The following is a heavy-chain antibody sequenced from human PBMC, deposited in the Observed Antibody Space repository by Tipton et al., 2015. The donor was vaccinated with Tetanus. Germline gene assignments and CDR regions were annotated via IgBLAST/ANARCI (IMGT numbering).Heavy chain of an antibody. CDR1: GSSISGYY. V-gene: IGHV4-59*01. CDR2: IYYRGET. CDR3: ARIRYYPDSSASLSDY. J-gene: IGHJ4*02. D-gene: IGHD3-22*01. Sequence: TLSLTCTVSGSSISGYYWTWMRQPPGKGLEWLGYIYYRGETNYNPSVSSRLTISLDTSKNQVSLRLTSVTTADTAVYFCARIRYYPDSSASLSDYWGRGIRVTVSS.